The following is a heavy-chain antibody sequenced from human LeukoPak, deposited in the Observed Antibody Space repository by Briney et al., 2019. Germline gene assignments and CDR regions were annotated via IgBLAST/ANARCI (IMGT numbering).Heavy chain of an antibody. Sequence: GGSLRLSCAASGFTFSSYAMSWVRQAPGKGLEWASAISGSGGSTYYADSVKGRFTISRDNSKNTLYLQMSSLRAGDTAVYYCAINIVVVPAAMRGGDYWGQGTLVTVSS. D-gene: IGHD2-2*01. J-gene: IGHJ4*02. V-gene: IGHV3-23*01. CDR2: ISGSGGST. CDR3: AINIVVVPAAMRGGDY. CDR1: GFTFSSYA.